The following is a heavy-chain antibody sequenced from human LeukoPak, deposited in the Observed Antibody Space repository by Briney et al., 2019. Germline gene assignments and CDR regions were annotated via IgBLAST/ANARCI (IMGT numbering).Heavy chain of an antibody. CDR3: AKVTARDSSGYYYAARPPDWYFDL. J-gene: IGHJ2*01. Sequence: GGSLRLSCAASGFTFSIYAIIWVRQAAGEGRGWVACISGGGVSTYYAPSLKVRITISRDKSKNTLYVQKTSLRAENTPVNYCAKVTARDSSGYYYAARPPDWYFDLWGRGTLVTVSS. V-gene: IGHV3-23*01. D-gene: IGHD3-22*01. CDR1: GFTFSIYA. CDR2: ISGGGVST.